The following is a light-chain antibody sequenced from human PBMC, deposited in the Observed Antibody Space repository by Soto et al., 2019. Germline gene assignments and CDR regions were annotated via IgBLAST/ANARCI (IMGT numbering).Light chain of an antibody. J-gene: IGLJ2*01. CDR3: AAWDDSLSGVV. CDR1: TSNIGSNY. CDR2: SNN. Sequence: QSVLTQPPSASGTPGQRVTIACSGSTSNIGSNYVFRYQHLPGTAPELVIYSNNKRPQVVPDRFSGSKSGTSASLAISGLRSEDETDDYCAAWDDSLSGVVFGGGSKVTV. V-gene: IGLV1-47*01.